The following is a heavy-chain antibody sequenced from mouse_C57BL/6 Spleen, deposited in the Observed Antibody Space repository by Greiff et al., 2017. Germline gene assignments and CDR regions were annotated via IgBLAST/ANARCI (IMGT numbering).Heavy chain of an antibody. CDR3: ARFPYFDY. J-gene: IGHJ2*01. CDR1: GYTFTSYW. V-gene: IGHV1-69*01. Sequence: VQLQQSGAELVMPGASVKLSCKASGYTFTSYWMHWVKQRPGQGLEWIGEIDPSDSYTNYNQKFKGKSTLTVDKSSSTAYMQLSSLTSEDSAVYYCARFPYFDYWGQGTTLTVSS. CDR2: IDPSDSYT.